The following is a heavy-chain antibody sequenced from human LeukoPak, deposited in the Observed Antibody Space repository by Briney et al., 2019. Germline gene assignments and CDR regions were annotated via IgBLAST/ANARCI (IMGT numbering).Heavy chain of an antibody. V-gene: IGHV3-11*01. Sequence: PGGSLRLSCAASGFTFSDYYMSWIRQAPGKGLEWVSYISSSGSTMYYADSVKGRFTISRDNAKNSLYLQMNSLRAEDTAVYYCARGNYYDSSGYSKGGAAFDIWGQGTMVTVSS. CDR1: GFTFSDYY. CDR3: ARGNYYDSSGYSKGGAAFDI. CDR2: ISSSGSTM. J-gene: IGHJ3*02. D-gene: IGHD3-22*01.